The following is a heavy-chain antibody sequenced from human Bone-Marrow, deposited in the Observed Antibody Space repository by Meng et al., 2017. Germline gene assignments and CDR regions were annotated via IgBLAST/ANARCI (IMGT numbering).Heavy chain of an antibody. V-gene: IGHV3-21*01. Sequence: GGSLRLSCAASGFTFSSYSMNWVRQAPGKGLEWVSSISSSSSYIYYADSVKGRFTISRDNAKNTLYLQMNSLRAEDTAVYYCARGIGLRGYCSGGSCYSGVDYWGQGTLVTVSS. J-gene: IGHJ4*02. CDR1: GFTFSSYS. CDR3: ARGIGLRGYCSGGSCYSGVDY. D-gene: IGHD2-15*01. CDR2: ISSSSSYI.